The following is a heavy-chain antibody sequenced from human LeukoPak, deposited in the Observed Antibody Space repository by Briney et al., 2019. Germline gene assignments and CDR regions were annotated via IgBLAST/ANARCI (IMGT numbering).Heavy chain of an antibody. J-gene: IGHJ6*02. Sequence: GGSLRLSCAASGFTFSSHWMTWVRQATGEGLEWVAVIWPDRRNKYYAASVKGRFTISRDNSENTLYLQMSSLRSEDTGVYYCVRKEVGTLRAMDVWGQGTTIIVSS. CDR1: GFTFSSHW. CDR2: IWPDRRNK. V-gene: IGHV3-33*08. CDR3: VRKEVGTLRAMDV. D-gene: IGHD1-26*01.